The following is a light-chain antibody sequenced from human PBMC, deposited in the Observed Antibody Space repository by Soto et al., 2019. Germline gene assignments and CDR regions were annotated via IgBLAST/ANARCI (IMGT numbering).Light chain of an antibody. CDR2: EVS. V-gene: IGLV2-8*01. Sequence: QSALTQPLSASGSPGQSVTISCTGSSSDVGGYNYVSWYQQHPGKAPKLMIYEVSKRPSGVPDRFSGSKSGNTASLTVSGLQAEDEADYYCSSYAGSNNLIFGGGTKLTVL. CDR3: SSYAGSNNLI. J-gene: IGLJ2*01. CDR1: SSDVGGYNY.